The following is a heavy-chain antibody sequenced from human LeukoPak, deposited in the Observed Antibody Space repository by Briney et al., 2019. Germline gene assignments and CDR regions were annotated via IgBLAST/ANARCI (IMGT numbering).Heavy chain of an antibody. D-gene: IGHD2-15*01. CDR3: ARVNGGNFDY. CDR1: DGSINSYY. CDR2: IYTSGST. Sequence: SETLSLTCTVSDGSINSYYWNWIWQPAGRGLEWIGRIYTSGSTNYNPSLRSRVTMSLDASKNQFSLNLSSVTAADTAVYYCARVNGGNFDYWGQGTLVTVSS. J-gene: IGHJ4*02. V-gene: IGHV4-4*07.